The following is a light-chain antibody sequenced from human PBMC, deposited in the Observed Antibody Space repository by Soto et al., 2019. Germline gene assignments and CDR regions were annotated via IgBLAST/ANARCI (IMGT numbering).Light chain of an antibody. CDR1: QSSSRW. J-gene: IGKJ5*01. Sequence: DIQMTQSPATLSASVGDRVTLTCRASQSSSRWLNGDQQKPGKAPQLLIDEASSLERGGPSRFSGSGAVTEFTLTIGGLQPDDFATYSCQQFNSDPITFGQGTRLEIK. V-gene: IGKV1-5*01. CDR2: EAS. CDR3: QQFNSDPIT.